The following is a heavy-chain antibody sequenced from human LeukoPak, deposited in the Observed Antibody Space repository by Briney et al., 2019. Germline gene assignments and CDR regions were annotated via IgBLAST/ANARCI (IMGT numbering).Heavy chain of an antibody. V-gene: IGHV3-30*02. J-gene: IGHJ6*03. Sequence: GGSLRLSCAASGFTFSSYGMHWVRQAPGKGLEWVAFIRYDGSNKYYADSVKGRFTISRDNAKNSLYLQMNSLRAEDTAVYYCARGRRVPAARGYYMDVWGKGTTVTVSS. CDR3: ARGRRVPAARGYYMDV. D-gene: IGHD2-2*01. CDR1: GFTFSSYG. CDR2: IRYDGSNK.